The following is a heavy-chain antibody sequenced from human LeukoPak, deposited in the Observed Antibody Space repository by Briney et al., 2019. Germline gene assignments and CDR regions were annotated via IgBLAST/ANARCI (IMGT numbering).Heavy chain of an antibody. CDR2: IHSTGST. Sequence: SETLSLTCTVSGGSISSGGYYWSWIRQHPGKGLEWIGCIHSTGSTNYNPSLKSRVSFSLDTSKNQFSLKLISVTAADTAVYYCVRHIWLESNFDSWGQGTLVTVSS. J-gene: IGHJ4*02. D-gene: IGHD3-22*01. CDR1: GGSISSGGYY. V-gene: IGHV4-39*01. CDR3: VRHIWLESNFDS.